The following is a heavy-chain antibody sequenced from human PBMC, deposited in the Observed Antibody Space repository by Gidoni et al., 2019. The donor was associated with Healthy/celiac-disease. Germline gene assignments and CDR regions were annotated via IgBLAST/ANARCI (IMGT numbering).Heavy chain of an antibody. CDR1: GYTFTGYY. V-gene: IGHV1-2*02. Sequence: QVQLVQSGAEVKTPGASVKVSCKTSGYTFTGYYMHLVRQAPGQGLEWMGWINPNSGGTNYEQKCQGRVTMTRDTSISTAYMELSRLRSDDTAVYYCARNVAFYCSSTSCYSFYYYYGMDVWGQGTTVTVSS. J-gene: IGHJ6*02. CDR3: ARNVAFYCSSTSCYSFYYYYGMDV. CDR2: INPNSGGT. D-gene: IGHD2-2*01.